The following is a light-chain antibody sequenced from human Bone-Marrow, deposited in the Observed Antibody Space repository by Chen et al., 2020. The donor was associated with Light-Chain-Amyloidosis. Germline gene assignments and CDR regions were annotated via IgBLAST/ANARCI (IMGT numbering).Light chain of an antibody. V-gene: IGKV1-39*01. Sequence: DIRMTQSPSSLSASVGDKITISCRTSHHIENYLNWYQQKPGPAPKLLIFLASRLQSGVPSRFSGRGSGTSFNLTIDNLKPEDFATYYCQQCYSLPLTFGGGTKV. J-gene: IGKJ4*02. CDR2: LAS. CDR1: HHIENY. CDR3: QQCYSLPLT.